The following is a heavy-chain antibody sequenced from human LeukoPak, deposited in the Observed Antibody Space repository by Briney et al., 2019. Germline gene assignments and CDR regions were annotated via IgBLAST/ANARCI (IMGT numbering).Heavy chain of an antibody. Sequence: GGSLRLSCAASGFTFSSYWMSWVRQAPGKGLEWVANIKQDGSEKYYVDSVKGRFTISRDNAKNSLYLQMNSLRAEDTAVYYCARGIAADGTTYYYYYYMDVWGKGTTVTVSS. J-gene: IGHJ6*03. CDR2: IKQDGSEK. CDR1: GFTFSSYW. V-gene: IGHV3-7*04. D-gene: IGHD6-13*01. CDR3: ARGIAADGTTYYYYYYMDV.